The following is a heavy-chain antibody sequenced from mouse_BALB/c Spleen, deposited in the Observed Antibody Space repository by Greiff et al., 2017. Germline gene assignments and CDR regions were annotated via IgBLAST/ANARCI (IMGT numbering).Heavy chain of an antibody. D-gene: IGHD2-14*01. J-gene: IGHJ4*01. CDR3: ARNYRYHYAMDY. V-gene: IGHV3-8*02. Sequence: EVKLMESGPSLVKPSQTLSLTCSVTGDSITSGYWNWIRKFPGNKLEYMGYISYSGSTYYNPSLKSRISITRDTSKNQYYLQLNSVTTEDTATYYCARNYRYHYAMDYWGQGTSVTVSS. CDR1: GDSITSGY. CDR2: ISYSGST.